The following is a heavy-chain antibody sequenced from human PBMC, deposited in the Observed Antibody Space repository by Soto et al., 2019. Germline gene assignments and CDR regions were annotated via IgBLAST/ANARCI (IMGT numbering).Heavy chain of an antibody. CDR3: AKVVEDGDYDGYFAY. J-gene: IGHJ4*02. D-gene: IGHD4-17*01. CDR1: GFTLSSFC. V-gene: IGHV3-30*18. CDR2: VSYNGFNE. Sequence: QVQLVESGGGVVQPGWSLRLSCAASGFTLSSFCMHWVRQAPGKGLEWVAVVSYNGFNENYADSVKGRFIISRDPSKNTLYLQMNSLRAEDTAVYYCAKVVEDGDYDGYFAYWGQGTLVTVSS.